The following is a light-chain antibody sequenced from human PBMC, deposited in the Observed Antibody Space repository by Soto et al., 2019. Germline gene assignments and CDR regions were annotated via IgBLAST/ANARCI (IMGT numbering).Light chain of an antibody. CDR3: QSYDSSLSAYV. CDR1: SSNIGAGYD. Sequence: QPILSQPGSVSVAPGQKVTISCSGSSSNIGAGYDLHLYQQLPGTAPKLLLYGNSNRPSGVPDRFSGSKSGTSASLAITGLQAEDEADYYCQSYDSSLSAYVFGTGTRSPS. CDR2: GNS. V-gene: IGLV1-40*01. J-gene: IGLJ1*01.